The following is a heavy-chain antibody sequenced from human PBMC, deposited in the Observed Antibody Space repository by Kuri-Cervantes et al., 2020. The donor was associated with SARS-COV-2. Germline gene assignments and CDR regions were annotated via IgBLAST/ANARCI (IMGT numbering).Heavy chain of an antibody. V-gene: IGHV4-38-2*01. D-gene: IGHD6-13*01. CDR2: IYHSGST. J-gene: IGHJ2*01. Sequence: ESLKISCAVSGYSISSGYYWGWIRQPPGKGLEWIGSIYHSGSTNYNPSLKSRVTISVDTSKNQFSLKLSSVTAADTAVYYCARGRGIAAAGTGSPAPGYFDLWGRGTLVTVSS. CDR3: ARGRGIAAAGTGSPAPGYFDL. CDR1: GYSISSGYY.